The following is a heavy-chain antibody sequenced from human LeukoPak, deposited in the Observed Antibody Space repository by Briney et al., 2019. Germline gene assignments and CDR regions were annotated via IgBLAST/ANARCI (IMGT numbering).Heavy chain of an antibody. Sequence: GGSLRLSCAASGFTFRNYAMYWVRQAPGRGLEWAAVVSFDGNATFYSDSVKGRFAISRDNSKNTLYLEMNSLRPEDTAVYYCARFRAATTRFDYWGQGTLVTVCS. J-gene: IGHJ4*02. V-gene: IGHV3-30*09. CDR3: ARFRAATTRFDY. CDR1: GFTFRNYA. D-gene: IGHD1/OR15-1a*01. CDR2: VSFDGNAT.